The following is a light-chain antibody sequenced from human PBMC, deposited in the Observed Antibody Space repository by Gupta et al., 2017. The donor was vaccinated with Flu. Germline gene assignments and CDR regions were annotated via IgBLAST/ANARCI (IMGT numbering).Light chain of an antibody. V-gene: IGLV2-14*04. CDR3: SSYTSSSNPYV. Sequence: SSDVGGYNYVSWYQQHPGKDPKLMIYDVSNRPSGVSNRFSGSKSGNTASLTISGLQAEDEDDYYCSSYTSSSNPYVFGTGTKVTVL. CDR1: SSDVGGYNY. CDR2: DVS. J-gene: IGLJ1*01.